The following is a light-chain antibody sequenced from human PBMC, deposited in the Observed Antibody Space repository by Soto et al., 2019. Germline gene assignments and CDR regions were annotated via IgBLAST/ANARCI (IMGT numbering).Light chain of an antibody. V-gene: IGLV2-8*01. J-gene: IGLJ2*01. CDR3: SSYAGSNIYVV. CDR2: EVS. Sequence: QSALTQPPSASGSPGQSVTISCTGTGSDVGGYNYVSWYQHHPGKAPKLMLYEVSTRPSGVPDRFSGSKSGNTAPLTVSGLQAEDEADYYCSSYAGSNIYVVFGGGTKLTVL. CDR1: GSDVGGYNY.